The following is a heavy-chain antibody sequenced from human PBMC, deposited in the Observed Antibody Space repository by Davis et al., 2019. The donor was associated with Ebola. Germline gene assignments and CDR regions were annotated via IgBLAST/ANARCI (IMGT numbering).Heavy chain of an antibody. J-gene: IGHJ4*02. V-gene: IGHV6-1*01. D-gene: IGHD5-12*01. CDR3: ARGWLRSKFDY. CDR1: GDSVSGNNGA. Sequence: PSETLSLTCAISGDSVSGNNGAWNWIRQSPSRGLEWLGRTYYTSKWFNDYAVTIKSRIIINADTSKNQLSLQLNSVTPEDTAIYYCARGWLRSKFDYWGPGTLVSVSS. CDR2: TYYTSKWFN.